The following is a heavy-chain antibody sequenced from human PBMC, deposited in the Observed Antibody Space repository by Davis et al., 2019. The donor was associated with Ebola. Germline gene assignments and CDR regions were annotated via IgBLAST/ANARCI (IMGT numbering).Heavy chain of an antibody. CDR2: SHYSGST. V-gene: IGHV4-59*01. D-gene: IGHD5-24*01. J-gene: IGHJ6*02. CDR3: ARWGGVATIEDYYYYGMDV. Sequence: SETLSLTCTVSGVSITSYYWSWVRQPPGKGLEWIGYSHYSGSTNYNPSLKSRVTISTDTSRSQFSLTLSSVTAADTAVYYCARWGGVATIEDYYYYGMDVWGQGTTVTVSS. CDR1: GVSITSYY.